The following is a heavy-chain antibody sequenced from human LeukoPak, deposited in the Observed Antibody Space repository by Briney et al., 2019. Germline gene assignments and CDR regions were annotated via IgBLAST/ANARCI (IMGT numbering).Heavy chain of an antibody. D-gene: IGHD4-11*01. J-gene: IGHJ6*02. V-gene: IGHV3-30*18. CDR3: AKDYGYYSSYYYGMDV. Sequence: XSLRXXXXAXXFTFSXSGMHWVRQAPGKGLEWVAVVSYDGRNKYYADSVKGRFTISRDNSKNTLYMQMNSLRAEDTAVYYCAKDYGYYSSYYYGMDVWGQGTTVTVSS. CDR1: XFTFSXSG. CDR2: VSYDGRNK.